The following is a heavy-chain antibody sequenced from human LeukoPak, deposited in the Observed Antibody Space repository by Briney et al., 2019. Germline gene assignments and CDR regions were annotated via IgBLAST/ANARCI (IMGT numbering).Heavy chain of an antibody. CDR3: ARDLNPHDYGSGRFDY. J-gene: IGHJ4*02. D-gene: IGHD3-10*01. Sequence: GGSLRLSCAASGFTFSSYGMHWVRQDPGKGLEGVAVISYDGSNKYYADSVKGRFTISRDNSKNTLYLQMNSLRAEDTAVYYCARDLNPHDYGSGRFDYWGQGTLVTVSS. CDR2: ISYDGSNK. CDR1: GFTFSSYG. V-gene: IGHV3-30*03.